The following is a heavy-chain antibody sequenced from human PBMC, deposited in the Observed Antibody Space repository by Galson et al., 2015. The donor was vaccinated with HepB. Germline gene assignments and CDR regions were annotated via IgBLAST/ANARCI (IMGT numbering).Heavy chain of an antibody. Sequence: SLRLSCAASGFTFSSYAMSWVRQPPGKGLECVAAISGGGGTYYPDSVKGRITISRDNSRNTLYLQINSLRAEDTALYYCARVKMGSSGWFLWGSWGQGTLVTVSP. CDR1: GFTFSSYA. J-gene: IGHJ5*02. V-gene: IGHV3-23*01. CDR3: ARVKMGSSGWFLWGS. D-gene: IGHD6-19*01. CDR2: ISGGGGT.